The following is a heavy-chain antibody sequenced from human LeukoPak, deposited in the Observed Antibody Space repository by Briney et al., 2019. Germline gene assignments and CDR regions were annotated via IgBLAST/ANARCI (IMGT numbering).Heavy chain of an antibody. CDR2: IYHSGSI. CDR1: GYSIRSGYY. Sequence: PSETLSLTCTVSGYSIRSGYYWGWIRQPPGKGLEWIGSIYHSGSIYHKPSLKSRVTISVDTSKNQFSLKLSSVTAADTAVYYCARDRIYGSGSDHFDYWGQGTPVTVSS. J-gene: IGHJ4*02. CDR3: ARDRIYGSGSDHFDY. V-gene: IGHV4-38-2*02. D-gene: IGHD3-10*01.